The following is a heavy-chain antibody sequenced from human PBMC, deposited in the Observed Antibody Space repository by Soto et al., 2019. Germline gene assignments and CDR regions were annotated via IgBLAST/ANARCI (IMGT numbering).Heavy chain of an antibody. CDR3: AREPRGSSHYYYYYYGMDV. CDR1: GGTFSSYA. D-gene: IGHD2-15*01. Sequence: QVQLVQSGAEVKKPGSSVKVSCKASGGTFSSYAISWVRQAPGQGLEWMGGIIPIFGTANYAQKFQGRVTITADESTSKAYMELSSLRSEDTAVYYCAREPRGSSHYYYYYYGMDVWGQGTTVTVSS. V-gene: IGHV1-69*01. J-gene: IGHJ6*02. CDR2: IIPIFGTA.